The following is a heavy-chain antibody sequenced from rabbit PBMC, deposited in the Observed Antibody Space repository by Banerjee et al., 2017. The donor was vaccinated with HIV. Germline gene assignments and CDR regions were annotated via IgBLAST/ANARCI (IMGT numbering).Heavy chain of an antibody. J-gene: IGHJ4*01. CDR3: ARQFWTDNDATYGTDNL. CDR2: INGGSSGST. V-gene: IGHV1S40*01. Sequence: QSLEESGGDLVKPGASLTLTCTASGLDFSSSYWICWVRQSPGKGLEWIGCINGGSSGSTYYASWAKGRFTISKTSSTTVTLQLNSLTAADTATYFCARQFWTDNDATYGTDNLWGPGTLVTVS. D-gene: IGHD7-1*01. CDR1: GLDFSSSYW.